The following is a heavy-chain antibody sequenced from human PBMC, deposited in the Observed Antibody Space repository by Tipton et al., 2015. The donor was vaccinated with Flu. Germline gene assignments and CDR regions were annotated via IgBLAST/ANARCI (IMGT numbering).Heavy chain of an antibody. J-gene: IGHJ5*02. CDR1: GYTFIGHY. Sequence: QLVQSGAEVRKPGASVKVSCKASGYTFIGHYIHWERQAPGQGLEWMGRINHNTGGTKYARKFRGRVTMTRDTSTSTSYMELSSLGPVETALFYCARGGIAPKYYDVSPGAWGQGTLV. D-gene: IGHD3-16*01. V-gene: IGHV1-2*06. CDR2: INHNTGGT. CDR3: ARGGIAPKYYDVSPGA.